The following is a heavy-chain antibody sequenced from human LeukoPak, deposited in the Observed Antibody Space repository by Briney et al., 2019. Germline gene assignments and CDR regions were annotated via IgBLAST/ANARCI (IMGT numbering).Heavy chain of an antibody. V-gene: IGHV1-18*01. J-gene: IGHJ4*02. CDR1: GYTFTSYD. CDR2: MNPNSGNT. CDR3: ARARSDSSPSDY. D-gene: IGHD5-18*01. Sequence: ASVKVSCKASGYTFTSYDINWVRQATGQGLEWMGWMNPNSGNTNYAQKLQGRVTMTTDTSTSTAYMELRSLRSDDTAVYYCARARSDSSPSDYWGQGTLVTVSS.